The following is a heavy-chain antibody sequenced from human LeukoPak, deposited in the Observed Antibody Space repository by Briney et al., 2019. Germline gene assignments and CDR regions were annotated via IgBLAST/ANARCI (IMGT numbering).Heavy chain of an antibody. Sequence: ASVKVSCKASGYTFTSYDINWVRRATGQGHEWMGWMNPNSGNTGYAQKFQGRVTITRNTSISTAYMELSSLRSEDTAVYYCARLYGDYGYYYYYYMDVWGKGTTVTVSS. CDR3: ARLYGDYGYYYYYYMDV. CDR2: MNPNSGNT. CDR1: GYTFTSYD. J-gene: IGHJ6*03. V-gene: IGHV1-8*03. D-gene: IGHD4-17*01.